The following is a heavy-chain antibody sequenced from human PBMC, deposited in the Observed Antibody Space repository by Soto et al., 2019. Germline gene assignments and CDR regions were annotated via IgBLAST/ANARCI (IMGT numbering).Heavy chain of an antibody. D-gene: IGHD3-16*02. J-gene: IGHJ3*02. CDR3: SXXXLEDDAFNI. CDR1: GGSISSDDYY. Sequence: QVQLQESGPGRVKPSQTLSLTCTVSGGSISSDDYYWTWIRQPPGKGLEWIGYIYYTGNTFYNPSLKSRLTISIDTSNNQFSLKLTSVTXADTAVYXCSXXXLEDDAFNIWGQGTMVTVSS. V-gene: IGHV4-30-4*01. CDR2: IYYTGNT.